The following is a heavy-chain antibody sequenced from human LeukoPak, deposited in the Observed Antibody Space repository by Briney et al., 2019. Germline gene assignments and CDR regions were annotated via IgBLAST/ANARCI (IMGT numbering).Heavy chain of an antibody. CDR2: IFSSGTT. V-gene: IGHV4-4*07. Sequence: KPSETLSLTCTVSGGPINNYVLIWIRQPAGKRLEWIGRIFSSGTTNYNPSLKSRATMSVDTSKNQFSLKLSAVTAADTAVYYCARDRGSDGSDQLDPWGQGTLVTVSS. CDR3: ARDRGSDGSDQLDP. J-gene: IGHJ5*02. D-gene: IGHD3-10*01. CDR1: GGPINNYV.